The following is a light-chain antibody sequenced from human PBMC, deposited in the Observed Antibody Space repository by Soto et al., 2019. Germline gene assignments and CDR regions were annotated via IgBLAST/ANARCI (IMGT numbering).Light chain of an antibody. CDR2: DAS. V-gene: IGKV3-15*01. CDR1: QSVSSN. Sequence: EIVMTQSPATLSLSPGERATLSCRASQSVSSNLAWYQQKPGQAPRLLISDASARSTGIPDRFSGSGSGTEFTLAITSLQSEEFAVYYCQHYDDLPLTFGQGTKVEIK. CDR3: QHYDDLPLT. J-gene: IGKJ1*01.